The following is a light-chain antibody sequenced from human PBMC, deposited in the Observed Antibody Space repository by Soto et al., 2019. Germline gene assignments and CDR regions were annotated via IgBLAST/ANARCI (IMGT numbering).Light chain of an antibody. V-gene: IGKV1-5*03. J-gene: IGKJ2*01. CDR2: RAS. Sequence: DIQMTQSPSTLSTSVGDRVTITCRASQSISSWLAWYQQKPGKAPKLLIYRASTLESGVPSRFSGSGSGTEFTLTINSRQPDDFATYYCQQYNTWYTFGQGTKLEIK. CDR3: QQYNTWYT. CDR1: QSISSW.